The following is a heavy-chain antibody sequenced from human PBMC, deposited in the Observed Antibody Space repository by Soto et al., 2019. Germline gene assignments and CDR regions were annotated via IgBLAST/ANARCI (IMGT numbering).Heavy chain of an antibody. V-gene: IGHV4-4*02. CDR1: GGSISSSNW. J-gene: IGHJ4*02. Sequence: PSETLSLTCAVSGGSISSSNWWSWVRQPPGKGLEWIGEIYHSGSTNYNPSLKSRVTISVDKSKNQFSLKLSSVTAADTAVYYCAREYDSSGYYFDYWGQGTLVTAPQ. CDR3: AREYDSSGYYFDY. D-gene: IGHD3-22*01. CDR2: IYHSGST.